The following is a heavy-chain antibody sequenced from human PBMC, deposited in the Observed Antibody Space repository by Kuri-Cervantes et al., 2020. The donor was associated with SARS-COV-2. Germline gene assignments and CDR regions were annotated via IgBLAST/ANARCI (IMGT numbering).Heavy chain of an antibody. CDR2: INHSGST. CDR3: ARQGGIVVVPAAL. D-gene: IGHD2-2*01. CDR1: GESFIGYY. Sequence: GSLRLSCAVYGESFIGYYWSWVRQPPGKGLEWIGDINHSGSTNYNPSLKSRVTISLDTSTNQFSLKLSSVTAADTAVYYCARQGGIVVVPAALWGQGTLVTVSS. J-gene: IGHJ4*02. V-gene: IGHV4-34*01.